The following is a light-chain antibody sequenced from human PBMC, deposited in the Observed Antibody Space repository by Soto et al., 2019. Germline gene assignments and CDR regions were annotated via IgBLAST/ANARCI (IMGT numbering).Light chain of an antibody. V-gene: IGKV3-15*01. J-gene: IGKJ1*01. CDR3: QQYNNWPPWT. Sequence: ETVMTQSPVTLSVSPGERATLSCRASQSVGSNLAWYQQKHGQAPRLLIYGASTSATGIPARFSGGGSGTEFTLTISSLQSEDFAVYYCQQYNNWPPWTFGQGTKVEIK. CDR2: GAS. CDR1: QSVGSN.